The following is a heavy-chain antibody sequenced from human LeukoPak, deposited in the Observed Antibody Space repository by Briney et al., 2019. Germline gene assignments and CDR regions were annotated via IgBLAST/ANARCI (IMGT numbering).Heavy chain of an antibody. V-gene: IGHV5-51*01. CDR1: GYSFNTYW. Sequence: GESLKISCKGSGYSFNTYWIGWVRQMPGKGLEWMGIIYPGDSDTKYSPSFQGQVTISADKSISTAYLQWSSLKASDAAMYYCARHVLAVAGDYYYYYMDVWGKGTTVTVSS. CDR2: IYPGDSDT. D-gene: IGHD6-19*01. CDR3: ARHVLAVAGDYYYYYMDV. J-gene: IGHJ6*03.